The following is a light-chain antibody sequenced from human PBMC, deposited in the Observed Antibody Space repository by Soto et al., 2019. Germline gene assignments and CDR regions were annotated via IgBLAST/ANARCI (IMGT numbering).Light chain of an antibody. Sequence: EIVMTQSPATLSVSPGERATLSCRASQSVSSNLAWYQQKPGQAPRLLIYGASTRATGIPARFSGSGSGTEFTLTIRSLQSEDFAVYYCQQYNNWPGFTFGPGTKVDIK. V-gene: IGKV3-15*01. CDR1: QSVSSN. CDR2: GAS. CDR3: QQYNNWPGFT. J-gene: IGKJ3*01.